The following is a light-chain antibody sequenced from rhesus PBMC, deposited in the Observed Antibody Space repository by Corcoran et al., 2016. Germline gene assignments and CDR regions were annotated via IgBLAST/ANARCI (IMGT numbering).Light chain of an antibody. J-gene: IGKJ2*01. CDR3: QQYKSYPYS. CDR1: QDISNY. Sequence: DIQMTQSPSSLSASVGDTVTIACRTSQDISNYLNWFQQKPGKAPKLLISSATTLQSGVPSRFSSSGSWTDITLTISSLQPEDFATYYCQQYKSYPYSFGQGTKVEIK. V-gene: IGKV1-28*02. CDR2: SAT.